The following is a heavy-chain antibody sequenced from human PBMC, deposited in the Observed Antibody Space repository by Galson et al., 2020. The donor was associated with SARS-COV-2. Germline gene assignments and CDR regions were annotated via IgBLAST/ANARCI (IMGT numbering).Heavy chain of an antibody. V-gene: IGHV3-43D*03. Sequence: GGSLRLSCAASGFTFDDYAMHWVRQAPGKGLEWVSLISWDGGSTYYADSVKGRFTISRDNSKNSLYLQMNSLRAEDTALYYCAKDWGFGVVYWYFDLWGRGTLVTVSS. D-gene: IGHD3-3*01. CDR3: AKDWGFGVVYWYFDL. CDR1: GFTFDDYA. J-gene: IGHJ2*01. CDR2: ISWDGGST.